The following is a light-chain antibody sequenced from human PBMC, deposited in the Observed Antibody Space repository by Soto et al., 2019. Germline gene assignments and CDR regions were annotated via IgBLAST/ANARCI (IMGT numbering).Light chain of an antibody. Sequence: DIQMTQSPSSLSASVGDRVTITCRGSQSISAHLNWYQQKPGKAPKVLIYAATNLESGVPSRFSGSGSGTEFTLTISSLQPEDFATYYCQQGYTTPGTFGQGTKVE. V-gene: IGKV1-39*01. J-gene: IGKJ1*01. CDR1: QSISAH. CDR2: AAT. CDR3: QQGYTTPGT.